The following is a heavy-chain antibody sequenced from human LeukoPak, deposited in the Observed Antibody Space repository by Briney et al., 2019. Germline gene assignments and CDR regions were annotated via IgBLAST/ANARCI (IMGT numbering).Heavy chain of an antibody. V-gene: IGHV4-61*02. Sequence: PSETLSLTCTVSGGSISSGSYYWSWIRQPAGKGLEWIGRIYTSGSTNYNPSLKSRVTISVDTSKNQFSLKLSSVTAADTAVYYCASMSGYYVAYYYYMDVWGKGTTVTVSS. D-gene: IGHD3-22*01. CDR1: GGSISSGSYY. CDR3: ASMSGYYVAYYYYMDV. CDR2: IYTSGST. J-gene: IGHJ6*03.